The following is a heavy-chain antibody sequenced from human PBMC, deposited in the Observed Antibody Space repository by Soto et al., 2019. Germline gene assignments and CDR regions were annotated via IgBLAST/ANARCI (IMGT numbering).Heavy chain of an antibody. CDR1: GFTLSMSA. CDR3: AKDRGIIVKAGDAFDV. Sequence: GGSLRLSCASSGFTLSMSAVNWVRQSPGKGLEWVSYISDSGDRTYYADSVKGRFTISRDRSKNTVSLQMDSLRAEDTAVYYCAKDRGIIVKAGDAFDVWGQGTKVTVS. J-gene: IGHJ3*01. D-gene: IGHD3-16*02. V-gene: IGHV3-23*01. CDR2: ISDSGDRT.